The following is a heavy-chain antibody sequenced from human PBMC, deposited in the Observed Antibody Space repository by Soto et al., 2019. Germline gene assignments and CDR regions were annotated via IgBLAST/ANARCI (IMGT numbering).Heavy chain of an antibody. CDR3: ARDGRLVNYYYYGMDV. CDR2: IYYSGST. V-gene: IGHV4-31*03. CDR1: GGSISSGAYY. D-gene: IGHD6-13*01. Sequence: QVQLQESGPGLVKPSQTLSLTCSVSGGSISSGAYYWTWIRQHPGKGLEWNGYIYYSGSTYYYPSLKSRVTISVDTSKNQFSLKLRSVTAADTAVYYCARDGRLVNYYYYGMDVWGQGTTVTVSS. J-gene: IGHJ6*02.